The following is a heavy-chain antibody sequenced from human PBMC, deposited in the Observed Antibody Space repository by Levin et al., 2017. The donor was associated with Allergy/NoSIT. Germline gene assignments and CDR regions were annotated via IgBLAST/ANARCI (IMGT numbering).Heavy chain of an antibody. CDR1: GFTFSSPW. CDR3: TRSDWFDP. J-gene: IGHJ5*02. V-gene: IGHV3-74*01. CDR2: IKNDGTTT. Sequence: GGSLRLSCAGSGFTFSSPWMNWVRQAPGKGLVWVSRIKNDGTTTYYADSVKGRFTISRDNAKNMLYLQMNSLRVEATAVYYCTRSDWFDPWGQGTLVIVSS.